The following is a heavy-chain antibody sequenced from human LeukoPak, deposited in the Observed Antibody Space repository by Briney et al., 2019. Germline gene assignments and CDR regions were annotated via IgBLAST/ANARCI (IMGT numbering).Heavy chain of an antibody. CDR1: GFTFSSYA. D-gene: IGHD2-15*01. CDR2: ISYDGSNK. V-gene: IGHV3-30*04. CDR3: AVVGALRYFDY. Sequence: GGSLRLSCAASGFTFSSYAMHWVRQAPGKGLEWVAVISYDGSNKYYADSVKGRFTISRDNSKNTLYLQMNSLRAEDTAVYYCAVVGALRYFDYWGQGTLVTVSS. J-gene: IGHJ4*02.